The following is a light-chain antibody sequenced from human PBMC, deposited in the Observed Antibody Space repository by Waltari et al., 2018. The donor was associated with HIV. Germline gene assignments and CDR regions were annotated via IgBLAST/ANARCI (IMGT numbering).Light chain of an antibody. V-gene: IGLV2-14*01. CDR3: QSYDTILSGPVVV. CDR2: ANT. CDR1: SSDIGYYDS. J-gene: IGLJ2*01. Sequence: QSALTQPASVSGSPGQSITISCTGTSSDIGYYDSVSWYQQHPGKAPKLLIYANTNRPSGVPDRFSASKSGTSASLAISGLQAEDEADYYCQSYDTILSGPVVVFGGGTKLTVL.